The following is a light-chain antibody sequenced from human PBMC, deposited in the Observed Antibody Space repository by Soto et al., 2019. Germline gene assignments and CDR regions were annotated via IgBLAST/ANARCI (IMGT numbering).Light chain of an antibody. J-gene: IGKJ1*01. CDR3: LQDHNYPWT. Sequence: AIPMTQSPSSLSASVGDRVTITCRASQDIRNDLGWYQEKPRQAPKLLIYAASKLQSGVPSRFSGSGSGTDFTLTISSLQPEDFATYYCLQDHNYPWTFGQGTKVEI. V-gene: IGKV1-6*01. CDR1: QDIRND. CDR2: AAS.